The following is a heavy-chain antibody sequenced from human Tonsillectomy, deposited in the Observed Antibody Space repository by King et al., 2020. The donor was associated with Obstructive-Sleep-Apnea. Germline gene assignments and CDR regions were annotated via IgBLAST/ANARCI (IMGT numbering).Heavy chain of an antibody. CDR1: GFTFSNYG. V-gene: IGHV3-30*18. D-gene: IGHD5-12*01. Sequence: VQLVESGGGVVQPGRSLRLSCAASGFTFSNYGMHWVRQAPGKGLEWVAVISYDGSNKYYADSVKGRFTISRANSKNTLYLQMNSLTAEDTAVYYCAKDHVVVADPKRGDYFDYWGQGTLVTVSS. J-gene: IGHJ4*02. CDR3: AKDHVVVADPKRGDYFDY. CDR2: ISYDGSNK.